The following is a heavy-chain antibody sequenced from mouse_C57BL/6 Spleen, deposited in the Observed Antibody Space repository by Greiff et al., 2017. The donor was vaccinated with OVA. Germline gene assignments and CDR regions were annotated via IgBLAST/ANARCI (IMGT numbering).Heavy chain of an antibody. V-gene: IGHV10-1*01. J-gene: IGHJ2*01. D-gene: IGHD4-1*01. CDR2: IRSKSNNYAT. CDR3: VRTGTYAYFDY. Sequence: EVQLVESGGGLVQPKGSLKLSCAASGFSFNTYAMNWVRQAPGKGLEWVARIRSKSNNYATYYADSVKDRFTISRDDSESMLYLQMNNLKTEDTAMYYCVRTGTYAYFDYWGQGTTLTVSS. CDR1: GFSFNTYA.